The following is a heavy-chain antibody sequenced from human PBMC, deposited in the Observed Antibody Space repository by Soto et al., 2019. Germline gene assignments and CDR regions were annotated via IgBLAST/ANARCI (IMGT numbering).Heavy chain of an antibody. J-gene: IGHJ4*02. Sequence: EVHLVESGGGLVQPGGSLRLSCAASGFIFSDYGLTWVRQAPGKGLEWVSHINAPSTSTLYADSVRGRFTISRDNAKNSVYLQMSSLSDEDTALYYCTRDPEGDLDFDYWGQGTLVTVSS. CDR1: GFIFSDYG. V-gene: IGHV3-48*02. CDR3: TRDPEGDLDFDY. D-gene: IGHD2-21*02. CDR2: INAPSTST.